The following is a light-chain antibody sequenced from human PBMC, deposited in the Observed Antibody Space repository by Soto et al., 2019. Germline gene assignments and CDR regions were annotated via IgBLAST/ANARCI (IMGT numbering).Light chain of an antibody. CDR3: QQYGSSPFT. CDR1: QSISSY. CDR2: DAS. J-gene: IGKJ3*01. V-gene: IGKV3-11*01. Sequence: EIVLTQSPATLSLSPGETATLSCRASQSISSYLAWYQQKPGQAPRLLIYDASHRATDIPARFSGRGSGTDFTLTISSLEPEDFAVYYCQQYGSSPFTFGPGTKVDIK.